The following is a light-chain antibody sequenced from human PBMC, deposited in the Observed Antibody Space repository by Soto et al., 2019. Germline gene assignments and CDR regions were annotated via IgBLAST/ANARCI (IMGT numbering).Light chain of an antibody. Sequence: EIVLTQSPATLSLSPGERATLSCGASQSVSSSYLAWYQQKPGLAPRLLIYDASSRATGITDRFSGSGSGTDFTLTISRLEPEDFAVYYCQQYGSSPPFTFGQGTKLEIK. V-gene: IGKV3D-20*01. CDR1: QSVSSSY. CDR3: QQYGSSPPFT. J-gene: IGKJ2*01. CDR2: DAS.